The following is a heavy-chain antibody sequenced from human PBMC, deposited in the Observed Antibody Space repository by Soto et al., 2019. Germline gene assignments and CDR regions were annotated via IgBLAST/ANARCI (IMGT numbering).Heavy chain of an antibody. CDR2: YDPEDAKT. CDR1: GHTLLELS. D-gene: IGHD1-1*01. CDR3: ASQNWRWREQFDH. J-gene: IGHJ4*02. V-gene: IGHV1-24*01. Sequence: ASVKVSCKLSGHTLLELSIHWVRQAPGKGLEWMGGYDPEDAKTIYAQKSQGRVIMTEDTSTNTAYLEVRGLRYEDTAVYYCASQNWRWREQFDHWGQGTLVTVSS.